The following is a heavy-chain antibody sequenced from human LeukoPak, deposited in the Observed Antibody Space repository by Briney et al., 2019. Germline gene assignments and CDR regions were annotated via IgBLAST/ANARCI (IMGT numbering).Heavy chain of an antibody. J-gene: IGHJ4*02. CDR3: AKSGYNRFDY. D-gene: IGHD5-24*01. V-gene: IGHV3-23*01. Sequence: HPGGSLRLSCAASGFTFSSSAMSWVRQAPGKGLEWVSNISGSGSGGSTYYADSVKGRFTISRDNSKNTLYLQMNSLRAEDTAVYYCAKSGYNRFDYWGQGTLVTVSS. CDR1: GFTFSSSA. CDR2: ISGSGSGGST.